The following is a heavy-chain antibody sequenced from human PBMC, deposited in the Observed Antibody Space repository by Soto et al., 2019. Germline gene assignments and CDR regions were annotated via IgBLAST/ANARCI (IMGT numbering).Heavy chain of an antibody. V-gene: IGHV4-31*03. CDR2: IYYSGST. CDR3: ARGVSLGNWFDP. J-gene: IGHJ5*02. CDR1: GGSISSGGYY. D-gene: IGHD3-16*01. Sequence: SETLSVTCTVSGGSISSGGYYWSWLRQHPGKGLEWIGYIYYSGSTNYNPSLKSRVTISVDKSKNQFSLKLSSVTAADTAVYYCARGVSLGNWFDPWGQGTLVTVSS.